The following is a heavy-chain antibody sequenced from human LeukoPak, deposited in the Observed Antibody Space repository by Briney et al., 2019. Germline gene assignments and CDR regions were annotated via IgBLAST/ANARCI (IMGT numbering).Heavy chain of an antibody. J-gene: IGHJ4*02. Sequence: GGSLRLSCAASGFTFSSYWMHWVRQAPGKGLEWVANIKQDGSETYYVDSVKGRFTISRDNAKNSLYLQMNTLRVADTAVYYCASPYGGNSGAFDYWGQGTLVTVSS. CDR3: ASPYGGNSGAFDY. CDR1: GFTFSSYW. V-gene: IGHV3-7*01. CDR2: IKQDGSET. D-gene: IGHD4-23*01.